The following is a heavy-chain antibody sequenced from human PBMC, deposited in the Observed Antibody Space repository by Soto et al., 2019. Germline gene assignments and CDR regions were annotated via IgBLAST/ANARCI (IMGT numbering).Heavy chain of an antibody. V-gene: IGHV1-18*01. CDR1: GGTFTSYG. CDR3: DKVKADSSAAASLEY. Sequence: ASVKVSCKASGGTFTSYGISWVRQAPGQGLEWMGWISAYNGNTNYAQKLQGRVTMTTDTSTSTAYMELRSLRSDDTAVYYCDKVKADSSAAASLEYWGQGTVVTVSS. D-gene: IGHD3-10*01. CDR2: ISAYNGNT. J-gene: IGHJ4*02.